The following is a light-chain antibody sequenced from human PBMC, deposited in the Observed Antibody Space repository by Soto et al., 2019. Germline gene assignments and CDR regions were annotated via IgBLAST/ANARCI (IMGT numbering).Light chain of an antibody. V-gene: IGKV3-11*01. CDR2: DAS. Sequence: PGARATLSCKASQNIRTHLAWYRQRPGQPPRLLIFDASSRAPGIPARFSGSGFGTDFTLTISSLEPEDFGLYYCQQRSDWPLTFGGGARVEVK. CDR3: QQRSDWPLT. CDR1: QNIRTH. J-gene: IGKJ4*01.